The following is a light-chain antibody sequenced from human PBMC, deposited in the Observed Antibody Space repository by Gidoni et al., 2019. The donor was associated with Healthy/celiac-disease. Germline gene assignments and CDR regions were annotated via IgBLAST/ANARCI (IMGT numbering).Light chain of an antibody. V-gene: IGKV4-1*01. J-gene: IGKJ3*01. CDR1: QSVLYSSNNKNY. CDR3: QQYYSTPFT. CDR2: WAS. Sequence: DIVISQSPDPLAVSLGERATINCKSSQSVLYSSNNKNYLAWYHKKHRQPPKLLIYWASTRESRVPDRFSGSGSGTDFTLTISSLQAEDVAVYYCQQYYSTPFTFGPGTKVDIK.